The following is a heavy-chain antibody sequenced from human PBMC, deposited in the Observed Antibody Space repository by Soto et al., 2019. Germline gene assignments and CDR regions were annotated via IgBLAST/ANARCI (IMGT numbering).Heavy chain of an antibody. CDR2: ISYDGSNK. CDR3: AKDSSYSSGWYPDY. CDR1: GFTFRSYS. Sequence: GGSLRLSCAASGFTFRSYSMNWVRQAPGKGLEWVSVISYDGSNKYYADSVKGRFTISRDNSKNTLYLQMNSLRAEDTAVYYCAKDSSYSSGWYPDYWGQGTLVTVSS. J-gene: IGHJ4*02. V-gene: IGHV3-30*18. D-gene: IGHD6-19*01.